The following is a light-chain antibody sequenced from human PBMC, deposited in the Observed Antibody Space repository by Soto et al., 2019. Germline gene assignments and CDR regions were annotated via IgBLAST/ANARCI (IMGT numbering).Light chain of an antibody. CDR2: EAT. CDR3: LVYGRGGTLM. Sequence: QSVLTQPASVSGSPGQSITISCTGTSPFVGSYNLVSWYQHHPGKAPQLILYEATKRPLGISDRFSGSKSGNTATLTISGLRAEDEADYYCLVYGRGGTLMFGGGTQLTVL. V-gene: IGLV2-14*02. J-gene: IGLJ3*02. CDR1: SPFVGSYNL.